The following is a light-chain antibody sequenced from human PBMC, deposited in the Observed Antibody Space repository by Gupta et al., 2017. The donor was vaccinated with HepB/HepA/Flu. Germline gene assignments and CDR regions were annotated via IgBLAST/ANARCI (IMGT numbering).Light chain of an antibody. Sequence: QSVLTQQPSVSGAPGQRVTISCTGSSSNTGAGYDVHWYQQLPGTAPKLLIYGNSNRPSGVPDRFSGSKSGTSASLAITGLQAEDEADYYCQSYDSSLSGYVFGTGTKVTVL. J-gene: IGLJ1*01. CDR2: GNS. V-gene: IGLV1-40*01. CDR3: QSYDSSLSGYV. CDR1: SSNTGAGYD.